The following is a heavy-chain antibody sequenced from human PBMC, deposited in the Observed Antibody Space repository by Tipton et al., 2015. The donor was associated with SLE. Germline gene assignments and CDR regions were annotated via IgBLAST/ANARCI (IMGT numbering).Heavy chain of an antibody. CDR1: GFTFSSYA. CDR2: IRGSGGST. CDR3: AKGDTSSFDF. V-gene: IGHV3-23*01. J-gene: IGHJ4*02. Sequence: GSLRLSCTASGFTFSSYAMSWVRQAPGKGLEWVSGIRGSGGSTYYADSVKGQFSISRDNSKNTLYLQMNSLRADDTAVYYCAKGDTSSFDFWGQGTLVTVSS. D-gene: IGHD6-6*01.